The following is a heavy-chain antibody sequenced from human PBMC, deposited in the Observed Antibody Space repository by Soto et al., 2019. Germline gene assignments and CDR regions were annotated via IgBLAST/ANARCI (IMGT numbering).Heavy chain of an antibody. V-gene: IGHV1-69*13. CDR2: LIPIFGTE. J-gene: IGHJ6*02. CDR3: ARDTSTVVTNEHYYYGMDV. CDR1: GGTFSSYA. D-gene: IGHD4-17*01. Sequence: SVKVSCKASGGTFSSYAISWVRQAPGQGLEWMGGLIPIFGTENYAKKFQGRVKITADESTSTAYMELSSLRSEDTAVYYCARDTSTVVTNEHYYYGMDVWGQ.